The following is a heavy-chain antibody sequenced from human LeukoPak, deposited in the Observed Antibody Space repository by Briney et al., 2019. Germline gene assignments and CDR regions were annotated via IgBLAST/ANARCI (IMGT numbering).Heavy chain of an antibody. CDR2: IYTSGST. CDR3: ARHARGGAAYYYYYMDV. Sequence: SETLSLTCTVSGGSISSYYWSWIRQPPGKGLERIGYIYTSGSTNYNPSLKSRVTISVDTSKNQFSLKLSSVTAADTAVYYCARHARGGAAYYYYYMDVWGKGTTVTVSS. D-gene: IGHD3-10*02. CDR1: GGSISSYY. J-gene: IGHJ6*03. V-gene: IGHV4-4*09.